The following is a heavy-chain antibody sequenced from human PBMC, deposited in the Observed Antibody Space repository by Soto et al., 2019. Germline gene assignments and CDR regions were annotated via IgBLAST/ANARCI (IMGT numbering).Heavy chain of an antibody. J-gene: IGHJ6*03. D-gene: IGHD3-10*01. Sequence: SETLSLTCAVYGGSFSGYYWRWIRQPPGKGQEWIGEINHRGSTNYNPSIKSRVTISVDTSTKQFSLNLSSVSAADTAVYYCAIVLVGYYGSGSYYPSRYMDVWGKGTTVTVAS. CDR2: INHRGST. CDR1: GGSFSGYY. V-gene: IGHV4-34*01. CDR3: AIVLVGYYGSGSYYPSRYMDV.